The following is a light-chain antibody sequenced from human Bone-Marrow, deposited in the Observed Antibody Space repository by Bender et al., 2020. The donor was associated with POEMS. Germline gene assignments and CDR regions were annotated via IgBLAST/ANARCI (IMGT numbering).Light chain of an antibody. J-gene: IGLJ3*02. Sequence: QSAMTQPASVSGSPGQSITISCSGITGGVGTHNLVSWYQHHPGKSPKLLIYEGIKRPSGISGRFSGSKSGSLTISGLQTEDEADYYCCSFAGRGSVGVFGGGTKLTVL. V-gene: IGLV2-23*01. CDR2: EGI. CDR1: TGGVGTHNL. CDR3: CSFAGRGSVGV.